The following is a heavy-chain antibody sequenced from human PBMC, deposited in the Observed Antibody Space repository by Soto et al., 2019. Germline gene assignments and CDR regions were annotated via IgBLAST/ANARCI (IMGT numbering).Heavy chain of an antibody. Sequence: GGSLRLSCEASGFTVSDNYMTWVRQAPGKGLEWVSVIYSGGSTYYADSVKGRFIISRDNSENTLYLQMNSLRAEDTAVYYCAREGPGQYCGGGSCPPPGSTLRYFYYMDVWGKGTTVTVSS. CDR3: AREGPGQYCGGGSCPPPGSTLRYFYYMDV. CDR1: GFTVSDNY. J-gene: IGHJ6*03. D-gene: IGHD2-15*01. V-gene: IGHV3-66*01. CDR2: IYSGGST.